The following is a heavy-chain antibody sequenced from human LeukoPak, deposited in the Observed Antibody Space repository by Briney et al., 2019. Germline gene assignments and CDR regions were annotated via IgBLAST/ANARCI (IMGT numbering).Heavy chain of an antibody. D-gene: IGHD3-22*01. CDR1: GFTFSSYS. J-gene: IGHJ3*02. CDR3: ARVNYYDSSAYLDAFDI. V-gene: IGHV3-48*04. CDR2: ISSSSSTI. Sequence: PGGSLRLSCAASGFTFSSYSMNWVRQAPGKGLEWVSYISSSSSTIYYADSVKGRFTISRDNAKNSLYLQMNSLRAEDTAVYYCARVNYYDSSAYLDAFDIWGQGTMVTVSS.